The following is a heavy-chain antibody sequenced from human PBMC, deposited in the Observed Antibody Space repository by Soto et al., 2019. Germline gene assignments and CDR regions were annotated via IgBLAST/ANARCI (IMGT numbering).Heavy chain of an antibody. CDR2: INPNSGGT. J-gene: IGHJ5*02. Sequence: ASVKVSCKAYGYTFTGYYMHWVRQAPGQGLEWMGWINPNSGGTNYAQKFQGWVTMTRDTSISTAYMELSRLRSDDTAVYYCASGPQRLELRGGGWFDPWGQGTLVTVSS. CDR3: ASGPQRLELRGGGWFDP. D-gene: IGHD1-7*01. CDR1: GYTFTGYY. V-gene: IGHV1-2*04.